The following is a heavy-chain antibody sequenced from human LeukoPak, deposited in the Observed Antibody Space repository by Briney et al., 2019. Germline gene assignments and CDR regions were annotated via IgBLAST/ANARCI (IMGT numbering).Heavy chain of an antibody. V-gene: IGHV3-30*18. CDR1: GFTFSSYG. CDR2: ISYDGSNK. D-gene: IGHD2-2*01. CDR3: AKMPP. Sequence: PGRSLRLPCAASGFTFSSYGMHWVRQAPGKGLEWVAVISYDGSNKYYADSVKGRFTISRDNSKNTLYLQMNSLRAEDTAVYYCAKMPPWGQGTLVTVSS. J-gene: IGHJ5*02.